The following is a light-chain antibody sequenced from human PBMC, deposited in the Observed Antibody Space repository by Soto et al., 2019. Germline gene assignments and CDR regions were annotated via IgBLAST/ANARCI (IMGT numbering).Light chain of an antibody. CDR3: SSYTRDRTII. CDR2: DVN. J-gene: IGLJ2*01. Sequence: QSALTQPASVSGSTGQSINFPCTGTSSDVGGYNYVCWYQQQPGKAPKLMIYDVNNRPSGVSNRFSGSKSGNTASLTISGLQAEDEAYYYCSSYTRDRTIIFGGGTKVTVL. V-gene: IGLV2-14*01. CDR1: SSDVGGYNY.